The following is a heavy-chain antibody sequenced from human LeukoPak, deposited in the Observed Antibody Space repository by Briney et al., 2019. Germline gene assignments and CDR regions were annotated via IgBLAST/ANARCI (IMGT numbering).Heavy chain of an antibody. CDR3: ARAGGRSWFDP. CDR2: INPNSGVT. V-gene: IGHV1-2*02. J-gene: IGHJ5*02. CDR1: GYSFSDKY. Sequence: ASVKVSCKASGYSFSDKYMHWVRQAPGQGLEWMGGINPNSGVTNYAQKFQGRVTMTTDTSMSTAYMELSRVTSDDTAVYYCARAGGRSWFDPWGQGTLVTVSS.